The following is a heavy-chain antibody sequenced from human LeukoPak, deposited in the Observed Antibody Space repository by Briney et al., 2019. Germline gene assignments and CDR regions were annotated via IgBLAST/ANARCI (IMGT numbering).Heavy chain of an antibody. CDR1: GYSISSGYY. CDR2: IYHSGST. CDR3: ARAVVVVPAAISAWFDP. J-gene: IGHJ5*02. D-gene: IGHD2-2*01. Sequence: PSETLSLTCTVSGYSISSGYYWGWIRQPPGRGLEWIGSIYHSGSTYYTPSLKSRVTISVDTSKNQFSLKLSSVTAADTAVYYCARAVVVVPAAISAWFDPWGQGTLVTVSS. V-gene: IGHV4-38-2*02.